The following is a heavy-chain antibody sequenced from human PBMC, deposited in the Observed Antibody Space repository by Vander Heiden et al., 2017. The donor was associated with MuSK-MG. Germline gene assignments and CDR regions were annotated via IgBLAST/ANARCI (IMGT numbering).Heavy chain of an antibody. CDR3: ARFRGATRAFDI. V-gene: IGHV3-21*01. J-gene: IGHJ3*02. CDR1: GFTFSSYS. D-gene: IGHD2-15*01. CDR2: ISSSSSYI. Sequence: EVQLVESGGGLVKPGGSLRLSCAASGFTFSSYSMNWVRQAPGKGLEWVSSISSSSSYIYYADSVKGRFTISRDNAKNSLYLQMNSLRAEDTAVYYCARFRGATRAFDIWGQGTMVTVSS.